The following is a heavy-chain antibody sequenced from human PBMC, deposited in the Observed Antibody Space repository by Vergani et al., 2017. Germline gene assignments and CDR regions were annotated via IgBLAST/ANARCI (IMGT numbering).Heavy chain of an antibody. Sequence: QVQLVQSGAEVKKPGSSVKVSCKASGGTFSSYAISWVRQAPGQGLEWMGGIIPIFGTANYAQKFQGRVTITADESTSTAYMALSSLRSEDTAVYYCARDRPYGDYVTPANYYYYYGMDVWGQGTTVTVSS. V-gene: IGHV1-69*01. D-gene: IGHD4-17*01. CDR2: IIPIFGTA. CDR3: ARDRPYGDYVTPANYYYYYGMDV. CDR1: GGTFSSYA. J-gene: IGHJ6*02.